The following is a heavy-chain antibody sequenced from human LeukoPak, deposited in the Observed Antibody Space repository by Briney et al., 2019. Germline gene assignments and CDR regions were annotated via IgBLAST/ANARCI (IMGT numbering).Heavy chain of an antibody. V-gene: IGHV1-69*02. J-gene: IGHJ3*02. Sequence: ASVKVSCKASGGTFTNYTISWVRQAPGQGLEWMGRMIPILGIANYAQKFQGRVTITADKSTSTAYMDLSSLRSEDTAVYYCARPYYYDSSGYSAFDIWGRGTMVSVSS. CDR1: GGTFTNYT. CDR3: ARPYYYDSSGYSAFDI. D-gene: IGHD3-22*01. CDR2: MIPILGIA.